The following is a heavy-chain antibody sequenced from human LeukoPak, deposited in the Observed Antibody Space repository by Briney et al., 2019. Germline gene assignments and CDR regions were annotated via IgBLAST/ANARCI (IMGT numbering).Heavy chain of an antibody. Sequence: PGRSLRLSCAASGFTFSSYAMHWVRQAPGKGLEWVALISYDGSDKYYADSVKGRFTISRDNSRNTLYLQMNSLRAEDTAVYYCARDQRGDSFGENDYWGQGTLVTVSS. CDR3: ARDQRGDSFGENDY. D-gene: IGHD5-18*01. V-gene: IGHV3-30*04. J-gene: IGHJ4*02. CDR1: GFTFSSYA. CDR2: ISYDGSDK.